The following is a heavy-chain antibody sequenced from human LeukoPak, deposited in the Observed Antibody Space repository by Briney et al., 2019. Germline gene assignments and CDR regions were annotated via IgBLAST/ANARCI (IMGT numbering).Heavy chain of an antibody. J-gene: IGHJ3*02. D-gene: IGHD1-26*01. Sequence: GGSLRLSCAASGFTFSSYEMNWVRQAPGKGLEWVSYISSGGSTVHYADSVKGRFTISRDNAKNSLYLQMNSLRAEDTAVYYYARVIIVGATGIWGQGTMVTVSS. CDR3: ARVIIVGATGI. CDR1: GFTFSSYE. V-gene: IGHV3-48*03. CDR2: ISSGGSTV.